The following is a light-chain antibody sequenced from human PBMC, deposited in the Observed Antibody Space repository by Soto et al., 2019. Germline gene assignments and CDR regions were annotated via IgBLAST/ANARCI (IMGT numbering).Light chain of an antibody. CDR3: QQYYSTPYT. CDR2: WAS. Sequence: DIVMTQSPDSLAVSLGERATINCKSSQSVLYSSNNKNYLAWYQQKPGQPPKLLIYWASTRESGVPDRFSGSGSGTDFALTISSLSAEDVAVYYCQQYYSTPYTCGQGTKLEIK. CDR1: QSVLYSSNNKNY. J-gene: IGKJ2*01. V-gene: IGKV4-1*01.